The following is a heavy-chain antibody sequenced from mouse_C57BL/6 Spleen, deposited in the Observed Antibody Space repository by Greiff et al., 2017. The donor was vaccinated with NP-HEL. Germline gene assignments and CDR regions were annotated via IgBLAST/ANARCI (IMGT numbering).Heavy chain of an antibody. CDR3: GRGGYYYGSSPYAMDY. CDR1: GYTFTDHI. D-gene: IGHD1-1*01. Sequence: QVQLKESGAELASPGASVTLSCKASGYTFTDHIMNWVKKRPGQGLEWIGRIYPVSGETNYNQKFMGKATFSVDRSSSTVYMVLNSLTSEDPAVYYCGRGGYYYGSSPYAMDYWGQGTSVTVSS. CDR2: IYPVSGET. V-gene: IGHV1-11*01. J-gene: IGHJ4*01.